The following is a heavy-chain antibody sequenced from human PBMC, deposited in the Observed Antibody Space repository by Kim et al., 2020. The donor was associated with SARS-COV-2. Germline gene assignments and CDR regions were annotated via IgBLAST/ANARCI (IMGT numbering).Heavy chain of an antibody. CDR1: GGSITSGDYY. V-gene: IGHV4-30-4*01. Sequence: SETLSLTCTVSGGSITSGDYYWSWIRQPPGKGLEWIGYIYYRGSTYYNPSFKSRVTISVDTSQNQFSLKLSSVTAADTAVYYCARAGPYYYNCSGMDVWGQRATVTVSS. CDR2: IYYRGST. CDR3: ARAGPYYYNCSGMDV. J-gene: IGHJ6*02.